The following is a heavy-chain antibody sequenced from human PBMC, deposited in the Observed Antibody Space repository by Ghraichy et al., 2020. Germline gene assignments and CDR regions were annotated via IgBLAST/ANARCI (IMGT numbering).Heavy chain of an antibody. Sequence: SETLSLTCTVSGGSISSYYWSWIRQPPGKGLEWIGYIYYSGSTNYNPSLKIRVTISVDTSKNQFSLKLSSVTAADTAVYYCARAGGAHDYGDYFSTYYYYYMDVWGKGTTVTVSS. CDR3: ARAGGAHDYGDYFSTYYYYYMDV. J-gene: IGHJ6*03. CDR1: GGSISSYY. V-gene: IGHV4-59*01. D-gene: IGHD4-17*01. CDR2: IYYSGST.